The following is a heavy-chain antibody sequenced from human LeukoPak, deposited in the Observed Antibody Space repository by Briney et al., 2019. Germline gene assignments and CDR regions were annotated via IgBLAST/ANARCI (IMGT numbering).Heavy chain of an antibody. CDR3: ARDRILTGYGNDAFDI. CDR2: INSDGSST. J-gene: IGHJ3*02. CDR1: GFTFSSYW. Sequence: GGSLRLSCAASGFTFSSYWMHWVRQAPGKGLVWASRINSDGSSTSYADSVKGRFTISRDNAKNTLYLQMNSLRAEDTAVYYCARDRILTGYGNDAFDIWGQGTMVTVSS. D-gene: IGHD3-9*01. V-gene: IGHV3-74*01.